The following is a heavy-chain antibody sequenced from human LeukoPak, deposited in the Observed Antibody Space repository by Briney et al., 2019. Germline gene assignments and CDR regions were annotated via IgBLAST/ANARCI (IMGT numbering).Heavy chain of an antibody. D-gene: IGHD6-19*01. J-gene: IGHJ5*02. Sequence: GGSLRLSCAASGFSFSTYSINWVRQAPGKGLEWVASISRNSNYIYYADSVKGRFTISRDNAKNSLYLQMNSLRTDDTAVYYCVRWGRQWSNWFDPWGQGTLVTVSS. CDR3: VRWGRQWSNWFDP. CDR1: GFSFSTYS. CDR2: ISRNSNYI. V-gene: IGHV3-21*01.